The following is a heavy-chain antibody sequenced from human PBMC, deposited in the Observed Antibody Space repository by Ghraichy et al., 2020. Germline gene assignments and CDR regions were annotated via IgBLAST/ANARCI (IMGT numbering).Heavy chain of an antibody. D-gene: IGHD6-19*01. CDR3: AREPVIAVAGTGIDAFDI. CDR1: GYTFTSYY. V-gene: IGHV1-46*03. J-gene: IGHJ3*02. Sequence: ASVKVSCKASGYTFTSYYMHWVRQAPGQGLEWMGIINPSGGSTSYAQKFQGRVTMTRDTSTSTVYMELSSLRSEDTAVYYCAREPVIAVAGTGIDAFDIWGQGTMVTVAS. CDR2: INPSGGST.